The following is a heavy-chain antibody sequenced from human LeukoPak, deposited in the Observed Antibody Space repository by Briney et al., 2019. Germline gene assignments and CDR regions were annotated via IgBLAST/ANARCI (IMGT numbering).Heavy chain of an antibody. CDR3: ARGSEYSGYDWGNYYYYYMDV. J-gene: IGHJ6*03. CDR2: IKTDGSQK. D-gene: IGHD5-12*01. Sequence: GGSLRLSCAASGFSLSTYWMTWVRQAPGKGLEWVANIKTDGSQKYYVDSVKGRFTISRDNAKNSLYLQMNSLRAEDTAVYYCARGSEYSGYDWGNYYYYYMDVWGKGTTVTISS. CDR1: GFSLSTYW. V-gene: IGHV3-7*01.